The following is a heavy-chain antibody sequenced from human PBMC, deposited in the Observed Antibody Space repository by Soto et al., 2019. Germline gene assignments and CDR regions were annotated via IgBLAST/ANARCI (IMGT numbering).Heavy chain of an antibody. J-gene: IGHJ4*02. Sequence: QVQLVQSGAEVKQPGASVRVSCQASGNTHTIYFIHWLRQAPGQGLEWMGWINSVSGGANYAPRFQGRVTMTRDTSSTTACMELSGLRSDDTAVYYCARGGSYYAHWGQGTLVTVSS. CDR2: INSVSGGA. V-gene: IGHV1-2*02. D-gene: IGHD1-26*01. CDR1: GNTHTIYF. CDR3: ARGGSYYAH.